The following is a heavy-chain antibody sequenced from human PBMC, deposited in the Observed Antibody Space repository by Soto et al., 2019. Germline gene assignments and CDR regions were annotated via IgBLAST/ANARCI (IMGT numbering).Heavy chain of an antibody. CDR2: ISAYDGNT. D-gene: IGHD6-13*01. V-gene: IGHV1-18*01. CDR3: ARVFQLVHFDY. CDR1: GYTFTSYG. J-gene: IGHJ4*02. Sequence: GASGMVSCKASGYTFTSYGISWVRQAPGQGLEWMGWISAYDGNTNYAQKLQGRVTMTTGTSTSTAYMELRSLRSDDTAVYYCARVFQLVHFDYWGQGTLVTVSS.